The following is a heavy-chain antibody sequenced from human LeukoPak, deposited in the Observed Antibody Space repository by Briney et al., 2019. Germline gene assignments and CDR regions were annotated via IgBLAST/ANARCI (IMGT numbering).Heavy chain of an antibody. CDR2: ISTYNANT. D-gene: IGHD4-23*01. V-gene: IGHV1-18*01. CDR1: GYIFTSYG. J-gene: IGHJ4*02. CDR3: ARAYGGDSELDY. Sequence: ASVKVSCKASGYIFTSYGISWVRQAPGQGLEWMGWISTYNANTNYAQKLQGRVTMTTDTSTGTVYMEPRSLRSDDTAVYYCARAYGGDSELDYWGQGTLVTVSS.